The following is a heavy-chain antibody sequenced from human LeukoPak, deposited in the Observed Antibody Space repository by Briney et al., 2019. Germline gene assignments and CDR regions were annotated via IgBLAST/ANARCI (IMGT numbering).Heavy chain of an antibody. Sequence: PGGSLRLSCAASGFTFSSYWMHWVRQAPGMGLVWVSRISGDGSITWYADSVKGRFTISRDNAKNSLYLRMNSLRAEDTAVYYCARDSAYCGGDCYSDSWGQGTLVTVSS. CDR3: ARDSAYCGGDCYSDS. V-gene: IGHV3-74*01. J-gene: IGHJ5*02. CDR1: GFTFSSYW. D-gene: IGHD2-21*02. CDR2: ISGDGSIT.